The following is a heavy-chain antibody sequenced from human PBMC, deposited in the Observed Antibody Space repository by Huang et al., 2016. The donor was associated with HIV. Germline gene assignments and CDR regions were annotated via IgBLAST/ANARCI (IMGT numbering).Heavy chain of an antibody. CDR1: GGTFSKYA. D-gene: IGHD4-17*01. J-gene: IGHJ4*02. Sequence: QVQLVQSGAEVKTPGSSVKVSCKASGGTFSKYAISWVRQAPGQGLEWMVGIIPMVGTPNYARKFQGRVTITADDATSTTYGEVSSLRSEDTALYYCARGQLGSYGDYDVLYWGQGTLVTVSS. CDR3: ARGQLGSYGDYDVLY. CDR2: IIPMVGTP. V-gene: IGHV1-69*13.